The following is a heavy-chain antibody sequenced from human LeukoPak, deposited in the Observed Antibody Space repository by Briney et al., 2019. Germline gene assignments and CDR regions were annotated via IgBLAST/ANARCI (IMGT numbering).Heavy chain of an antibody. Sequence: GGSLRLSCAASGFTFSSYSIKWVRQAPGKGLEWVSSIGSSSSYIYYADSVKGRFTISRDDAKDSLYLQMNSLRAEDTAVYYCARAPLSGNSYSGSYYPDYWGQGTLVTVSS. D-gene: IGHD1-26*01. CDR3: ARAPLSGNSYSGSYYPDY. J-gene: IGHJ4*02. CDR2: IGSSSSYI. V-gene: IGHV3-21*01. CDR1: GFTFSSYS.